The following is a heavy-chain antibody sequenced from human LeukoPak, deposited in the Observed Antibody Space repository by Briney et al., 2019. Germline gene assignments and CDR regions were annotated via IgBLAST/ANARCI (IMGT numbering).Heavy chain of an antibody. CDR1: GFTFSSYG. Sequence: GGSLRLSCAASGFTFSSYGMHWVRQAPGKGLEWVAVIWYDGSNKYYADSVKGRFTISRDNSKNTLYLQMNSLRAEDTAVYYCARRALWFGELLYSDYYYYYGMDVWGKGTTVTVSS. J-gene: IGHJ6*04. D-gene: IGHD3-10*01. V-gene: IGHV3-33*01. CDR3: ARRALWFGELLYSDYYYYYGMDV. CDR2: IWYDGSNK.